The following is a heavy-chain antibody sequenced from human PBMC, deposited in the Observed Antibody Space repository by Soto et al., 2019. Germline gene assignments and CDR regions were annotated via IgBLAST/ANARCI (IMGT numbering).Heavy chain of an antibody. J-gene: IGHJ3*01. CDR3: AKVRSTWSYLGAFDF. V-gene: IGHV3-48*01. Sequence: GGSLRLSCAASGFTFSSFSMNWLRQAPGKRLEWVSYITSSSGTIYYADSVKGRFTISRDNAKSSLYLQMNSLRAEDTAVYYCAKVRSTWSYLGAFDFWGQGSMVTVSS. D-gene: IGHD3-10*01. CDR2: ITSSSGTI. CDR1: GFTFSSFS.